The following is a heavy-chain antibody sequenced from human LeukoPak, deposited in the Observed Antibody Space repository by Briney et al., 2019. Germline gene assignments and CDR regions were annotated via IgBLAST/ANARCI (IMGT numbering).Heavy chain of an antibody. V-gene: IGHV4-39*07. CDR1: GGSISSSSYY. CDR2: INHSGST. CDR3: ARMVRGVIIKPGPFDY. D-gene: IGHD3-10*01. J-gene: IGHJ4*02. Sequence: SETLSLTCTVSGGSISSSSYYWSWIRQPPGKGLEWIGEINHSGSTNYNPSLKSRVTISVDTSKNQFSLKLSSVTAADTAVYYCARMVRGVIIKPGPFDYWGQGTLVTVSS.